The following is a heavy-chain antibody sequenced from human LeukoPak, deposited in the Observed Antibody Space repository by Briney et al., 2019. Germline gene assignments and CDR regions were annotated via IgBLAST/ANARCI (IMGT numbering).Heavy chain of an antibody. D-gene: IGHD2-21*02. CDR2: ICSGGST. J-gene: IGHJ5*02. CDR1: GFTVSSNY. V-gene: IGHV3-66*01. CDR3: AKGGPGDGNWFDL. Sequence: GGSLRLSCAASGFTVSSNYMSWVRQAPGKGLEWVSVICSGGSTYYADSVKGRFTISRDNPKNTLYLQMNSLRGEDTAVYYCAKGGPGDGNWFDLWGQGTLVTVSS.